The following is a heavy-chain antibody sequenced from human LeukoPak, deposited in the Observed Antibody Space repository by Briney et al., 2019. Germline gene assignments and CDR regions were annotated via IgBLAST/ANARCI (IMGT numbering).Heavy chain of an antibody. CDR1: GFTFDDYA. V-gene: IGHV3-9*01. J-gene: IGHJ4*02. CDR2: ISWNSGSI. Sequence: HPGGSLRLSCAASGFTFDDYAMHWVRQAPGKGLEWVSGISWNSGSIGYADSVKGRFTISRDNAKNSLYLQMNSLRAEDTALYYCAKDKGRYYGSGRPNYFDYWGQGTLVTVSS. CDR3: AKDKGRYYGSGRPNYFDY. D-gene: IGHD3-10*01.